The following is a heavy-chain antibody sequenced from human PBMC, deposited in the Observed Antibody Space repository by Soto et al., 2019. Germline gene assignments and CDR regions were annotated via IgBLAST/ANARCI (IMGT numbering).Heavy chain of an antibody. J-gene: IGHJ4*02. CDR3: ARSVAVPGAHIEY. CDR2: VYYTGST. CDR1: GGSISGSY. V-gene: IGHV4-59*01. Sequence: PSETLSLTCSVSGGSISGSYWSLIRQSPGKGLEWLGYVYYTGSTNYSPSLRSRVSISVDTSKNEFSLRLSSVTAADTAVYFCARSVAVPGAHIEYWGQGTKLTLSS. D-gene: IGHD6-13*01.